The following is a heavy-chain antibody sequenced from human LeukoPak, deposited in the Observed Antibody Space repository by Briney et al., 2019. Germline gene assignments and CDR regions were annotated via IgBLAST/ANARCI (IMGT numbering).Heavy chain of an antibody. CDR1: GFSFSNYA. CDR2: ISGRGANT. D-gene: IGHD3-9*01. J-gene: IGHJ3*02. CDR3: AREIYDILTGWGYAFDI. V-gene: IGHV3-23*01. Sequence: PGGSLRLSCAASGFSFSNYAMSWVRQAPGKGLEWVSAISGRGANTYYADSVKGRFTISRDNAKNSLYLQMNSLRAEDTAVYYCAREIYDILTGWGYAFDIWGQGTMVTVSS.